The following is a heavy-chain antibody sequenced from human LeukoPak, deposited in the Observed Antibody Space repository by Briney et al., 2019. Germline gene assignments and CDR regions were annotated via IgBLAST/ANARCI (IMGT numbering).Heavy chain of an antibody. Sequence: GGSLRLSCAASGFTFSSYEMNWVRQAPGKGLEWVSYISSSGTTIYYADSVNGRFPISRDNAKNALYLQMNSLRAEDTAVYYCAREAAGYSSGGPDYWGQGTLVTVSS. CDR3: AREAAGYSSGGPDY. V-gene: IGHV3-48*03. D-gene: IGHD6-19*01. CDR1: GFTFSSYE. CDR2: ISSSGTTI. J-gene: IGHJ4*02.